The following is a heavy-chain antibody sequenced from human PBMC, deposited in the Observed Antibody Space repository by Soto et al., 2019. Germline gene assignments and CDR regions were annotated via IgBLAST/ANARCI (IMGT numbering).Heavy chain of an antibody. CDR2: IIPIFGTA. CDR1: GGTFSSYA. Sequence: QVQLVQSGAEVKKPGSSVKVSCKASGGTFSSYAISWVRQAPGQGLEWMGGIIPIFGTANDAQKFKGRVTITADESTCTAYMELRSLRPEDTAVYYCERSPPRTTVTSPFDDWGQGTLVTVSS. D-gene: IGHD4-4*01. J-gene: IGHJ4*02. V-gene: IGHV1-69*01. CDR3: ERSPPRTTVTSPFDD.